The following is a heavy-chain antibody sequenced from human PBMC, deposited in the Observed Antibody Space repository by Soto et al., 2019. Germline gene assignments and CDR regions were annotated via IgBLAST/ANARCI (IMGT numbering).Heavy chain of an antibody. D-gene: IGHD3-22*01. CDR2: IIPIFGTA. J-gene: IGHJ4*01. CDR1: GGTFSSYA. Sequence: QVQLVQSGAEVKKPGSSVKVSCKASGGTFSSYAISWVRQAPGQGLEWMGGIIPIFGTANYAQKFQGRVTITADESTSTAYMELSSVRSEDTAVYYCATRHYVSSGYLGAPLGYWGHGTLVTFSS. V-gene: IGHV1-69*01. CDR3: ATRHYVSSGYLGAPLGY.